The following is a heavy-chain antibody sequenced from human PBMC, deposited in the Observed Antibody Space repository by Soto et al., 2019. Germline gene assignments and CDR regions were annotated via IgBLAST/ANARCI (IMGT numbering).Heavy chain of an antibody. D-gene: IGHD1-1*01. V-gene: IGHV4-59*01. J-gene: IGHJ4*02. CDR1: GVSISRYY. CDR2: MPYSGAP. CDR3: ARVPQATSGTVFDF. Sequence: SETLSLTCTISGVSISRYYWSWIRQPPGKGPEWIGFMPYSGAPTYNPSLKSRVTISLDTSKSQFFLYLTSVAAADTAVYYCARVPQATSGTVFDFWGQGLLVTVSS.